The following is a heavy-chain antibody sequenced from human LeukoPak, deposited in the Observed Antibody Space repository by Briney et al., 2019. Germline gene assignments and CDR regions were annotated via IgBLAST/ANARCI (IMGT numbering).Heavy chain of an antibody. J-gene: IGHJ4*02. CDR3: ASDSIGDF. CDR1: GFAFSDYY. Sequence: PRGSLRLSCAASGFAFSDYYMSWIRQAPGRRREWVSYIFSSGNTIYYADSVKGRFTISRDNAKNSLYLQMNSLRAEDTAVYYCASDSIGDFWGQGTLVTVSS. V-gene: IGHV3-11*01. CDR2: IFSSGNTI.